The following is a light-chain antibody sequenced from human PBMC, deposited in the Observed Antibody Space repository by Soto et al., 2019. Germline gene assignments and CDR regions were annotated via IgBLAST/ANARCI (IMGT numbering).Light chain of an antibody. J-gene: IGLJ2*01. CDR3: RSYTSSGTLVV. CDR2: EVS. CDR1: SSDVGGYNY. V-gene: IGLV2-14*01. Sequence: QSALTQPASVSGSPGQSITISCTGTSSDVGGYNYVSWYQHHPGKAPKLMFYEVSNRPSGVSNRFSGSKSGNTAPLTISVLQAEDEADYYCRSYTSSGTLVVFGGGTKVTVL.